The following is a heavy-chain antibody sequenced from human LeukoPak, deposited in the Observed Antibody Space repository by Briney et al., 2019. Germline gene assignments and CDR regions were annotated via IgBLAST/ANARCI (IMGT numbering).Heavy chain of an antibody. CDR1: GFSFSSNW. Sequence: GGSLRLSCAAPGFSFSSNWMGWVRQAPGKGLEWVAHIKRDGSQKYYLDSVKGRFTISRDNAKNSLYLQMNSLRVEDTAVYYCARLGLEVGGPNWFDPWGQGTLVTVSS. CDR3: ARLGLEVGGPNWFDP. V-gene: IGHV3-7*01. J-gene: IGHJ5*02. D-gene: IGHD1-1*01. CDR2: IKRDGSQK.